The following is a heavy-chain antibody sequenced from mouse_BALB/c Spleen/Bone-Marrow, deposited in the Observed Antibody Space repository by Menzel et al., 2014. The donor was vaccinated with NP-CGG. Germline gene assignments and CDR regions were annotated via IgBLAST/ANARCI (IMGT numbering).Heavy chain of an antibody. CDR3: AEITTAAYYVMDY. CDR2: IDPANGNT. D-gene: IGHD1-2*01. J-gene: IGHJ4*01. CDR1: GFNIEDTY. V-gene: IGHV14-3*02. Sequence: EVQLQQSGAELVKPGASVKLSCTASGFNIEDTYMHWVKQRPEQGLEWIGRIDPANGNTKYDPKFQGKATITADTSSNTAYLQLSSLTSEDTAVYYCAEITTAAYYVMDYWSQGTSVTVSS.